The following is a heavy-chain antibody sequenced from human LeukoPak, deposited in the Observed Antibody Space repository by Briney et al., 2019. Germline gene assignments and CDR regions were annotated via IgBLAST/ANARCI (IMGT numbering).Heavy chain of an antibody. Sequence: KSSETLSLTCTVSGGSISSGGYYWGWIRQYPGKGLEWIGYIYYSGSTYYNPSLKSRVTISVDTSKKQFSLKLSSVTAADTAVYYCARRNSWSGHSFDYWGQGTLVTVAS. CDR3: ARRNSWSGHSFDY. V-gene: IGHV4-31*03. J-gene: IGHJ4*02. CDR1: GGSISSGGYY. D-gene: IGHD3-3*01. CDR2: IYYSGST.